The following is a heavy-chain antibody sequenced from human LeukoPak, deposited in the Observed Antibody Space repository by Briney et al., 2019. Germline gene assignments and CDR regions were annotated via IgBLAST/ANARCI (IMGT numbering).Heavy chain of an antibody. CDR1: GFTFRSYS. CDR2: ISSSSSYI. J-gene: IGHJ4*02. Sequence: TGGSLRLSCAASGFTFRSYSMNWVRQAPGKGLEWVSSISSSSSYIYYADSVKGRFTISRDNAKNSLYLQMNSLRAEDTAVYYCAKDRNYVATLDYWGQGTLVTVSS. D-gene: IGHD3-10*02. V-gene: IGHV3-21*01. CDR3: AKDRNYVATLDY.